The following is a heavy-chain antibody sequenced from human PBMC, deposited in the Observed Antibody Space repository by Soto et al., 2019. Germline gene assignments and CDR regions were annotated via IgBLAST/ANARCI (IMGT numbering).Heavy chain of an antibody. D-gene: IGHD3-10*01. V-gene: IGHV1-18*04. CDR3: ARDEGIRGFAS. CDR2: ISGYNALT. J-gene: IGHJ4*02. Sequence: QVQLVQSGDEVKKSGASVKVSCKASGYTFSNYGISWVRQAPGQGLEWMAWISGYNALTAYAQNVQGRVTLTIDTPTRTIFMELTSLRSNDTAVYYCARDEGIRGFASWGQGTLVTVSS. CDR1: GYTFSNYG.